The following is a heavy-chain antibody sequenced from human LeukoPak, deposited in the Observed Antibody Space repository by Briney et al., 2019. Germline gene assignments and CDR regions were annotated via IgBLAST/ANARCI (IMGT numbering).Heavy chain of an antibody. CDR3: ARDREVVTAKAQMDV. CDR1: GFTFSTYA. Sequence: PGGSLRLSCAASGFTFSTYAVNWVRQAPGKGLEWVSVIYNDANTYYTDSVKGRFTISRDNSKNTVFLQMNSLRAEDTAVYYCARDREVVTAKAQMDVWGKGTTVTVSS. D-gene: IGHD2-21*02. CDR2: IYNDANT. J-gene: IGHJ6*04. V-gene: IGHV3-53*01.